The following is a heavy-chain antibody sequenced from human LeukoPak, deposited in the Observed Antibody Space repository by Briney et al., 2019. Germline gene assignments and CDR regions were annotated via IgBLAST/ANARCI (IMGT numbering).Heavy chain of an antibody. CDR1: GFTFDDYA. V-gene: IGHV3-9*01. Sequence: GGSLRLSCAASGFTFDDYAMHWVRQAPGKGLEWVSGISWNSGSIGYADSVKGRFTISRDNAKNSLYLQMNSLRAEDTALYYCAKDRGYSYGGIDYWGQGTLVIVSS. CDR2: ISWNSGSI. J-gene: IGHJ4*02. CDR3: AKDRGYSYGGIDY. D-gene: IGHD5-18*01.